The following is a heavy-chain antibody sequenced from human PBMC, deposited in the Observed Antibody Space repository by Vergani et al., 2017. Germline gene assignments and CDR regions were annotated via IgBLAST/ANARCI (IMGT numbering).Heavy chain of an antibody. Sequence: EVQLVESGGGLVQPGRSLRLSCSASGFAFGYYTLSWVRQAPGRGQEWLGFIRSKTFGGTIEYAASVTGRFTISRDDSKNLAYLQMNSLKPEDSGLYYCARGALLDWDQGTLVTVSS. CDR2: IRSKTFGGTI. CDR1: GFAFGYYT. J-gene: IGHJ4*02. V-gene: IGHV3-49*04. CDR3: ARGALLD. D-gene: IGHD2/OR15-2a*01.